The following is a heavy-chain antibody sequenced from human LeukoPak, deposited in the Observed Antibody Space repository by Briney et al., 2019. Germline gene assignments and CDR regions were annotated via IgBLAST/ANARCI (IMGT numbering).Heavy chain of an antibody. CDR2: IYHSGST. D-gene: IGHD5-18*01. J-gene: IGHJ4*02. Sequence: SETLSLTCTVSGYSISSGYYWGWIRQPPGKGLEWIGSIYHSGSTYYNPSLKSRVTISVDTSKNQFSLKLSSVTAADTAVYYCARSDTAMVINWGQGTLVTVSS. CDR3: ARSDTAMVIN. CDR1: GYSISSGYY. V-gene: IGHV4-38-2*02.